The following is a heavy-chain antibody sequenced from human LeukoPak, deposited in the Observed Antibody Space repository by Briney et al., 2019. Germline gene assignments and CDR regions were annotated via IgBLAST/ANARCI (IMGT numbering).Heavy chain of an antibody. Sequence: ASVKVSCKASGGTFSSYAISWVRQAPGQGLEWMGRIIPILGIANYAQKFQGRVTITADKSTSTAYMELSSLRSEDTAVYYCARGGDYSGYEFFDYWGQGTLVSVSS. CDR2: IIPILGIA. V-gene: IGHV1-69*04. CDR3: ARGGDYSGYEFFDY. CDR1: GGTFSSYA. D-gene: IGHD5-12*01. J-gene: IGHJ4*02.